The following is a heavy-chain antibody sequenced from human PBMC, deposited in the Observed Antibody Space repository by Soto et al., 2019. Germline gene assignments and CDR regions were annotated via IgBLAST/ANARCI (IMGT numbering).Heavy chain of an antibody. CDR3: ARHDYGEYYFDY. Sequence: PGESLKISCKGSGYSFTSYWISWVRQMPGKGLEWMGRIDPSDSYTNYSPSFQGHVTISADKSISTAYLQWSSLKASDTAMYYCARHDYGEYYFDYLGQGTLVTVSS. D-gene: IGHD4-17*01. CDR2: IDPSDSYT. J-gene: IGHJ4*02. V-gene: IGHV5-10-1*01. CDR1: GYSFTSYW.